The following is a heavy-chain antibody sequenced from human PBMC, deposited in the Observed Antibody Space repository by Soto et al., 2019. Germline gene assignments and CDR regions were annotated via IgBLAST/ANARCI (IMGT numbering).Heavy chain of an antibody. CDR2: IYYSGST. J-gene: IGHJ5*02. V-gene: IGHV4-39*01. Sequence: SETLSLTCTVSGGSISSSSDYWGWIRQPPGKGLEWIGSIYYSGSTYYNPSLKSRVTISVDTSKNQFSLKLSSVTAADTAVYYCAGGCSGGSCYRDGWFDPWGQGTLVTVSS. CDR1: GGSISSSSDY. CDR3: AGGCSGGSCYRDGWFDP. D-gene: IGHD2-15*01.